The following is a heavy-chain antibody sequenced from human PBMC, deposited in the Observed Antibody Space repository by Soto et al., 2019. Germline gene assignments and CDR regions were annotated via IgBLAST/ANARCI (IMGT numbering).Heavy chain of an antibody. CDR3: AKDIWIGEGYADV. J-gene: IGHJ6*02. V-gene: IGHV3-30*18. Sequence: QVQLVESGGGVVQPGGSLRLSCAASGFTFSTHGIHWVRQAPGKGLEWVAVISSDERIKNYADFVKGRITISRDHTKNTLYRQMDSLRAEDTDVYYCAKDIWIGEGYADVWGQGTTVNVSS. D-gene: IGHD3-16*01. CDR2: ISSDERIK. CDR1: GFTFSTHG.